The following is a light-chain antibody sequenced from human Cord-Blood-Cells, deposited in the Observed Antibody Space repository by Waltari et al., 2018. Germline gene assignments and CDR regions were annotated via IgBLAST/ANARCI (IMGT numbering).Light chain of an antibody. J-gene: IGLJ1*01. Sequence: SYVLTQPLSVSVAPGQTARITCGGNNIGSKSVHWYQQKPGQAPVLVIYYDSDRPSGIPERFSGSNSGNTATLTISRVEAGDEADYCCQVWDSSSDHYVFGTGTRVTVL. CDR2: YDS. V-gene: IGLV3-21*04. CDR1: NIGSKS. CDR3: QVWDSSSDHYV.